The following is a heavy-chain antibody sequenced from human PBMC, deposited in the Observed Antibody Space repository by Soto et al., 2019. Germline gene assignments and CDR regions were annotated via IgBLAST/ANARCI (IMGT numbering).Heavy chain of an antibody. D-gene: IGHD1-7*01. J-gene: IGHJ4*02. Sequence: GSLRLSCAASGFTFSSYAMSWVRQAPGKGLEWVSAINGGGTVAYYADSVKGRFTISRDHSKNTLYLQMNSLRADDTAVYYCAKDFNWNYYFDYWGQGTLVTVSS. CDR1: GFTFSSYA. CDR3: AKDFNWNYYFDY. V-gene: IGHV3-23*01. CDR2: INGGGTVA.